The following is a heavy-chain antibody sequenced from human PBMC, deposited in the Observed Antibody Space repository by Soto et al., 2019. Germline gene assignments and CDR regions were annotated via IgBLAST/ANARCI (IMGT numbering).Heavy chain of an antibody. Sequence: EVQLLESGGNLVQPGGSLRLSCAASGFTFSSYVMSWVRQAPGKGLEWVSTISGSGASIYDADSVKGRFTISRDKSKNTVYLQMNRLRAEDTAVYYCAKDGLGSCTGGTCYGSDYWGQGTLVTVSS. CDR3: AKDGLGSCTGGTCYGSDY. V-gene: IGHV3-23*01. CDR1: GFTFSSYV. J-gene: IGHJ4*02. CDR2: ISGSGASI. D-gene: IGHD2-15*01.